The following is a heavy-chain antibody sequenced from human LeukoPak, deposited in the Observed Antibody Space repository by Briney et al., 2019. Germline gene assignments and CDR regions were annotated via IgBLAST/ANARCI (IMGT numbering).Heavy chain of an antibody. J-gene: IGHJ3*02. CDR3: ARVEQYSSGWLWDAFDI. CDR1: GYTFTGYY. CDR2: INPNSGGT. V-gene: IGHV1-2*02. Sequence: ASVKVSCKASGYTFTGYYMYWVRQAPGQGLEWMGWINPNSGGTNYAQKFQGRVTMTRDTSISTAYMELSRLRSDDTAVYYCARVEQYSSGWLWDAFDIWGQGTMVTVSS. D-gene: IGHD6-19*01.